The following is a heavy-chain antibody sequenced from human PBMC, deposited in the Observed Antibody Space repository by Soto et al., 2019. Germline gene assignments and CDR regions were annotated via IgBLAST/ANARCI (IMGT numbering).Heavy chain of an antibody. CDR2: IYSGGST. Sequence: GGSLRLSCAASGFTVSSNYMSWVRQAPGKGLEWVSVIYSGGSTYYADSVKGRFTISRDNSKNTLYLQMNSLRAEDTAVYYCARDPRTATYYYYGMDVWGQGTTVTVSS. CDR1: GFTVSSNY. V-gene: IGHV3-53*01. J-gene: IGHJ6*02. CDR3: ARDPRTATYYYYGMDV.